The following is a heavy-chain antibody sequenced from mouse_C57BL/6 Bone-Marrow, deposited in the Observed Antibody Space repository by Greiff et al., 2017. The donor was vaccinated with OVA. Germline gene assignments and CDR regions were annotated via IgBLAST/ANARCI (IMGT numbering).Heavy chain of an antibody. CDR3: AKRYGNYVSYWYFDV. Sequence: VMLVESGPGLVQPSQSLSITCTVSGFSLTSYGVHWVRQSPGKGLEWLGVIWRGGSTDYNAAFMSRLSITKNNAKSQVFFKMNSLQADDTAIYYCAKRYGNYVSYWYFDVWGTGTTVTVSS. D-gene: IGHD2-10*02. CDR2: IWRGGST. CDR1: GFSLTSYG. J-gene: IGHJ1*03. V-gene: IGHV2-5*01.